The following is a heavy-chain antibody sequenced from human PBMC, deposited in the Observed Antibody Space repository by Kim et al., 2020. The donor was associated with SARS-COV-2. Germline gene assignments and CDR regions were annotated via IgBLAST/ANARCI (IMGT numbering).Heavy chain of an antibody. CDR2: IYPGDSDT. CDR1: GYSFTSYW. J-gene: IGHJ6*02. D-gene: IGHD3-10*01. CDR3: ARHTYYYGSGSYYPDYYYYYGMDV. Sequence: GESLKISCKGSGYSFTSYWIGWVRQMPGKGLEWMGIIYPGDSDTRYSPSFQGQVTISADKSNSTAYLQWSSLKASDTAMYYCARHTYYYGSGSYYPDYYYYYGMDVWGQGTTVTVSS. V-gene: IGHV5-51*01.